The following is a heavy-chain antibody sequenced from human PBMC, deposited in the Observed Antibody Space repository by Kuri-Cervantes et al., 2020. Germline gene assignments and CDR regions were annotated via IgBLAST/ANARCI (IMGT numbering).Heavy chain of an antibody. J-gene: IGHJ4*02. Sequence: ASVKVSCKASGYTFTSYYMHWVRQAPGQGLEWMGIINPSGGSTSYAQKFQGRVTMTRDTSISTAYMELSSLRSEDTAVYYCARGLRYFDWFSDHYYFDYWGQGTLVTVSS. CDR2: INPSGGST. D-gene: IGHD3-9*01. V-gene: IGHV1-46*01. CDR3: ARGLRYFDWFSDHYYFDY. CDR1: GYTFTSYY.